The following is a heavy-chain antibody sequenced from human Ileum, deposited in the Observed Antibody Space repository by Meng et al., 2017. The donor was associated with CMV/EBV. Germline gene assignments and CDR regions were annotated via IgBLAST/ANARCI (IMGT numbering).Heavy chain of an antibody. J-gene: IGHJ4*02. CDR2: ISAFNGNT. D-gene: IGHD3-10*01. CDR3: VRGDASGPGSYLLDN. V-gene: IGHV1-18*01. Sequence: VQGGRSGSERRKHGKSVKVPCKTSGDTFSSYGTSWVQQAPGIGLELMGWISAFNGNTKYAQKVQGRVIMTTDTSTRTEYMELRSMNSDDTAVYFCVRGDASGPGSYLLDNWGQGTLVTVSS. CDR1: GDTFSSYG.